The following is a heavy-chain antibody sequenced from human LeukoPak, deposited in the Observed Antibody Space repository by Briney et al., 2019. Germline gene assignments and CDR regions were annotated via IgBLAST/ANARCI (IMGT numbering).Heavy chain of an antibody. Sequence: PSETLSLTCTVSGGSISSGSYYWSWIRQPAGKGLEWIGRIYTSGSTNYNPSLKSRVTISVDTSKNQFSLKLSSVTAADTAVYYCARARGGAIDDWGREPWSPSPQ. CDR3: ARARGGAIDD. CDR1: GGSISSGSYY. CDR2: IYTSGST. D-gene: IGHD2-21*01. J-gene: IGHJ4*02. V-gene: IGHV4-61*02.